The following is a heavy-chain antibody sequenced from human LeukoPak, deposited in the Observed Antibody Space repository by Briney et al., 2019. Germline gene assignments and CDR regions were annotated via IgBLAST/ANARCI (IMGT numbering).Heavy chain of an antibody. Sequence: PGGSLRLSCAASGFTFSSDWMSWVRQAPGKGLEWVANIKEDGSEKYHVDSVKGRFTISRDNAKNSLYLQMNSLRAEDTAVYYCARDRWDIVVVPAAFNFDLWGQGTLVTVSS. CDR1: GFTFSSDW. CDR2: IKEDGSEK. CDR3: ARDRWDIVVVPAAFNFDL. J-gene: IGHJ4*02. V-gene: IGHV3-7*01. D-gene: IGHD2-2*01.